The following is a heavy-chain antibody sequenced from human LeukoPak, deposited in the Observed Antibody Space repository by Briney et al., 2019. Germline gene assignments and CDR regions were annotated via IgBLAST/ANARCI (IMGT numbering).Heavy chain of an antibody. V-gene: IGHV3-11*04. D-gene: IGHD3-16*01. CDR3: ARVRWGGLYYFDY. CDR2: ISSSGSVI. J-gene: IGHJ4*02. CDR1: GFTFTDYY. Sequence: PGGSLRLSCAASGFTFTDYYMTWIRQAPGKGLEWVSYISSSGSVIHYADSVKGRFTISRDNAKNTLYLQMNSLRAEDTAVYYCARVRWGGLYYFDYWGQGTLVTVSS.